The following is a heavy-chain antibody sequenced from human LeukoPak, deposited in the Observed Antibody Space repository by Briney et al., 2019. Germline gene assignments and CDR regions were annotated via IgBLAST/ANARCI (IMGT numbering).Heavy chain of an antibody. CDR3: ARVDSGSFYYYGMDV. D-gene: IGHD1-26*01. V-gene: IGHV3-64*01. CDR1: GITFSNAW. CDR2: ISSNGGST. Sequence: PGGSLRLSCAASGITFSNAWMSWVRQAPGKGLEYVSAISSNGGSTYYANSVKGRFTISRDNSKNTLYLQMGSLRAEDMAVYYCARVDSGSFYYYGMDVWGQGTTVTVSS. J-gene: IGHJ6*02.